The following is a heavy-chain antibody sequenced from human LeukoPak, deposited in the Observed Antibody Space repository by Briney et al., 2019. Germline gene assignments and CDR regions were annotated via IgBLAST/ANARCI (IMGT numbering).Heavy chain of an antibody. CDR2: IYTSGST. D-gene: IGHD3-10*01. V-gene: IGHV4-4*07. Sequence: SETLSLTCTVSGGSISSYYWSWIRQPAGKGLEWIGRIYTSGSTNYNPSLKSRVTMSVDASKNQFSLKLSSVTAADTAVYYCARDLWFGELWNWFDPWGQGTLVTVSS. CDR3: ARDLWFGELWNWFDP. CDR1: GGSISSYY. J-gene: IGHJ5*02.